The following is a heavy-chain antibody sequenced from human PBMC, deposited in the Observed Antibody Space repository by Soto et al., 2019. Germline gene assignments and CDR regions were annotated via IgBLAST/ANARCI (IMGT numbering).Heavy chain of an antibody. CDR1: GFTFSGYG. CDR3: VRTSLVVAAATREDY. J-gene: IGHJ4*02. V-gene: IGHV3-7*01. CDR2: IKQDGSGT. Sequence: QPGGSLRLSCAASGFTFSGYGMSWVRQAPGKGLEWVAHIKQDGSGTSYADSVKGRFTISRDDAKNTLYLQMNSLRAEDTAVYYCVRTSLVVAAATREDYWGQGTLVTVSS. D-gene: IGHD2-15*01.